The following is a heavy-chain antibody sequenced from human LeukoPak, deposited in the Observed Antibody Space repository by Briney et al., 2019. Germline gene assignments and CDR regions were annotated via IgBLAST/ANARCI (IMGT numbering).Heavy chain of an antibody. J-gene: IGHJ2*01. Sequence: SQTLSLTCAISGDSVSSNSAAWNWIRQSPSRGLEWLGRTYYRSKWYNDYAVSVKSRITINPDTSKNQFSLKLSSVTAADTAVYYCARDDTRVASDWYFDLWGRGTLVTVSS. D-gene: IGHD4-23*01. V-gene: IGHV6-1*01. CDR1: GDSVSSNSAA. CDR2: TYYRSKWYN. CDR3: ARDDTRVASDWYFDL.